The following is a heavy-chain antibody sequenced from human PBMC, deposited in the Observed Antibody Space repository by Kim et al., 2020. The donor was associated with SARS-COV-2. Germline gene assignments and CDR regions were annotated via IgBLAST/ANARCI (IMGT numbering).Heavy chain of an antibody. CDR2: IYYSGST. Sequence: SETLSLTCTVSGGSISSGGYYWSWIRQHPGKGLEWIGYIYYSGSTYYNPSLKSRVTISVDTSKNQFSLKLSSVTAADTAVYYCASWYYYGSGVKPRPEENDYWGQGTLVTVSS. V-gene: IGHV4-31*03. CDR3: ASWYYYGSGVKPRPEENDY. J-gene: IGHJ4*02. CDR1: GGSISSGGYY. D-gene: IGHD3-10*01.